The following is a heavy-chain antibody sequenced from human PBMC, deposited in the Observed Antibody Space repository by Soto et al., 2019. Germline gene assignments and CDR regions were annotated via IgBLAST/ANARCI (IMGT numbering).Heavy chain of an antibody. V-gene: IGHV2-5*02. J-gene: IGHJ4*02. CDR1: GFSLSTDDVG. CDR3: ARSKYSISSFDI. CDR2: IYWDDDK. Sequence: SGPTLVNPTQTLTLTCTFSGFSLSTDDVGVGWIRQPPGKALDWLAVIYWDDDKRYSPSLKSRLTITKDTSKNQVLLTMTNMDPVDTATYFCARSKYSISSFDIWGQGTLVTVSS. D-gene: IGHD6-6*01.